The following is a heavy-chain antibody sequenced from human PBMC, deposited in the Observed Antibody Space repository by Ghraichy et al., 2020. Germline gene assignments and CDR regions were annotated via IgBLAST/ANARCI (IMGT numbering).Heavy chain of an antibody. V-gene: IGHV3-23*01. CDR3: ASLLAWSCGGGGCSSLFRPYGLDV. CDR2: ISGSGGRT. J-gene: IGHJ6*02. Sequence: GGSLRLSCGASGFTFSTYDMSWVRQAPGEGLEWVSGISGSGGRTYYADSVKGRFTISRDNIKNTIYLQMSSLRGEDTAVYYCASLLAWSCGGGGCSSLFRPYGLDVWGQGTTVTVSS. D-gene: IGHD2-15*01. CDR1: GFTFSTYD.